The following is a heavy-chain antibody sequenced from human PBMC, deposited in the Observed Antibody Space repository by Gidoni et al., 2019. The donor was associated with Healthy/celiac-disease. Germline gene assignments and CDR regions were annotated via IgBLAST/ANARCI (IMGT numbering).Heavy chain of an antibody. J-gene: IGHJ4*02. D-gene: IGHD3-22*01. CDR1: GFTFSSYS. CDR3: ARDMHYYDSSGYYKIDY. CDR2: ISSSSSTI. V-gene: IGHV3-48*02. Sequence: EVQLVESGGGLVQPGGSLRLSCAASGFTFSSYSMNWVRQAPGKGLEWVSYISSSSSTIYYADSVKGRFTISRDNAKNSLYLQMNSLRDEDTAVYYCARDMHYYDSSGYYKIDYWGQGTLVTVSS.